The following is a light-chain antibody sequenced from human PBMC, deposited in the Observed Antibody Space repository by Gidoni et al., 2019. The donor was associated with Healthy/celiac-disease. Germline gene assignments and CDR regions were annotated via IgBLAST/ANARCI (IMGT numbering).Light chain of an antibody. J-gene: IGKJ3*01. CDR2: GAS. Sequence: ELVMPQSPATLSVSPGQRATLSCRASQSVSSNLAWYQQKPGQAPRLLIYGASTRATGIPARFSGSGSGTEFTLTISSMQSEDFAVDYCQQYNNWPPRITFGPGTKVDIK. V-gene: IGKV3-15*01. CDR1: QSVSSN. CDR3: QQYNNWPPRIT.